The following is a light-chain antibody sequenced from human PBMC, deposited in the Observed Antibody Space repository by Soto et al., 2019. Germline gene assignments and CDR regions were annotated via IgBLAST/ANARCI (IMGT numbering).Light chain of an antibody. V-gene: IGKV3-15*01. CDR3: QHYNDWPPAFT. Sequence: EILMTQSPATLSVSPGERATLSCRASQSLSRNLAWYQQKPGQAPRLLLYGASTRASGIPARFSGSWSGTEFTLTISSLQSEDFALYYCQHYNDWPPAFTFGPGTKVDL. CDR1: QSLSRN. J-gene: IGKJ3*01. CDR2: GAS.